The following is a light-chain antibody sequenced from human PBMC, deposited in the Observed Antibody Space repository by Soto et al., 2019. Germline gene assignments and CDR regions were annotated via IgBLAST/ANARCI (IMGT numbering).Light chain of an antibody. CDR2: DAS. CDR1: QSVSSSY. CDR3: QQRSKWPPIT. V-gene: IGKV3D-20*02. Sequence: EIVLTQSPGTLSLSPGERATLSCRASQSVSSSYLAWYQQKPGQAPRLLIYDASKRATGIPARFSGSGSGTDFTLTISSLEPEDCAVYYCQQRSKWPPITFGQGTRLEIK. J-gene: IGKJ5*01.